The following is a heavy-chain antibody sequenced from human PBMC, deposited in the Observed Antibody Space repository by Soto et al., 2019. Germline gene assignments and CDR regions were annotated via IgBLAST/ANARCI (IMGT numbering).Heavy chain of an antibody. D-gene: IGHD2-15*01. Sequence: EVQLLESGGGLVQPGGSLRLSCAASGFTFSSNAMAWVRQAPGKGLEWVSGISGSGGSTYYADSVKGRFTISRDISKNTLYLQMNSVGAEDTAVYYCAKGAGYCSGGSCSDYWGQGTLVTVSP. J-gene: IGHJ4*02. CDR2: ISGSGGST. V-gene: IGHV3-23*01. CDR3: AKGAGYCSGGSCSDY. CDR1: GFTFSSNA.